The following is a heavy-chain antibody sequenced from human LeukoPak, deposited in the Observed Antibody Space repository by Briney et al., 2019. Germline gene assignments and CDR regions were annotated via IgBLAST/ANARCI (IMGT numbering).Heavy chain of an antibody. CDR3: AKTGGYSGGMDV. J-gene: IGHJ6*02. CDR1: GFSFSTYS. CDR2: TNGRSSVI. V-gene: IGHV3-48*01. D-gene: IGHD3-10*01. Sequence: GGSLRLSCAASGFSFSTYSMSWVRQAPGKGLEWISYTNGRSSVIYYVDSVKGRFTISRGNDKTSMYLQVTSLRVDDTAVYYCAKTGGYSGGMDVWGRGTTVTVSS.